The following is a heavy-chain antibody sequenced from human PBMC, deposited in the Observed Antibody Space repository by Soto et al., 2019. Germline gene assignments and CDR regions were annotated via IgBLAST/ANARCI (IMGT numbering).Heavy chain of an antibody. J-gene: IGHJ4*02. CDR2: LKSDGSTT. D-gene: IGHD1-26*01. Sequence: EVQLVESGGGLVQPGGSLRLSCAASGFTFSNHWMHWARQAPGKGLVWVSHLKSDGSTTIYADSVKGRFTISRDNAKNTLYLQMNSLRAEDTAVYYCTRGGGSGNPAFDYWGQGTLVTVSS. CDR1: GFTFSNHW. V-gene: IGHV3-74*01. CDR3: TRGGGSGNPAFDY.